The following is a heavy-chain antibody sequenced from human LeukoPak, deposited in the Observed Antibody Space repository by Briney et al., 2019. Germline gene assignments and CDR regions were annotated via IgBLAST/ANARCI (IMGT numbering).Heavy chain of an antibody. Sequence: GGSLRLSCAASGFTFSSYSMNWVRQAPGKGLEWVAVIWYDGSNKYYADSVKGRFTISRDNSKNTLYLQMNSLRAEDTAVYYCARGPPRGLGAFDIWGQGTMVTVSS. CDR3: ARGPPRGLGAFDI. J-gene: IGHJ3*02. V-gene: IGHV3-33*08. CDR2: IWYDGSNK. D-gene: IGHD3-16*01. CDR1: GFTFSSYS.